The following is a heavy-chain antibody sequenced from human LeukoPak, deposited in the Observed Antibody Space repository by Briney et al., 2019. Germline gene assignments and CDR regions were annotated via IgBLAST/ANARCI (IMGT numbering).Heavy chain of an antibody. J-gene: IGHJ4*02. CDR1: GFTFSSYA. CDR2: ISYDGSNK. CDR3: ARDSQKFLDY. V-gene: IGHV3-30*04. Sequence: GALRLSCAASGFTFSSYAMHWVRQAPGKGLEWVAVISYDGSNKYYADSVKGRFTISRDNSKNTLCLQMNSLRAEDTAVYYCARDSQKFLDYWGQGTLVTVSS.